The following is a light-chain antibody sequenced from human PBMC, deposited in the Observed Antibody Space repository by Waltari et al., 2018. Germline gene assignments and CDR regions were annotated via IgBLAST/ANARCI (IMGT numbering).Light chain of an antibody. CDR2: TNN. CDR1: SSNIGGHS. V-gene: IGLV1-44*01. Sequence: QSVLTQPPSASGTPGQRVTISCSGSSSNIGGHSVNWYQQFPGTAPKLLIFTNNQVPSGVPDRFSGSKSDTSASLAIRGLQSDDEADYYCAAWDDSLNGVMFGGGTKLTVL. CDR3: AAWDDSLNGVM. J-gene: IGLJ3*02.